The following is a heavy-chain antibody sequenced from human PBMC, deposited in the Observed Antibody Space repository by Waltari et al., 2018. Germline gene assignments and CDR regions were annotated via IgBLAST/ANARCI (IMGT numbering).Heavy chain of an antibody. J-gene: IGHJ4*02. CDR2: ISWKSGST. D-gene: IGHD6-6*01. CDR3: VKDRGLYSSSSGLDY. Sequence: LSCAASGFSFDDYAMHWVRQAPGKGLEWVSGISWKSGSTAYADSVEGRFTISRDNAKDSLYLQMHSLRPEDTALYYCVKDRGLYSSSSGLDYWGQGTLVTVSS. V-gene: IGHV3-9*01. CDR1: GFSFDDYA.